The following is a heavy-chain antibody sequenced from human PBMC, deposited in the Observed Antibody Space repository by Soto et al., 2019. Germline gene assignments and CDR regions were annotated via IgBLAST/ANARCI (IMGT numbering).Heavy chain of an antibody. Sequence: SETLSLTCTVSGGSISSSSYYWGWIRQPPGKGLEWIGSIYYSGSTYYNPSLKSRVTISVDTSKNQFSLKLSSVTAADTAVYYCARDHPYSYGIYYFDYWGQGTLVTVSS. D-gene: IGHD5-18*01. CDR3: ARDHPYSYGIYYFDY. J-gene: IGHJ4*02. CDR2: IYYSGST. CDR1: GGSISSSSYY. V-gene: IGHV4-39*07.